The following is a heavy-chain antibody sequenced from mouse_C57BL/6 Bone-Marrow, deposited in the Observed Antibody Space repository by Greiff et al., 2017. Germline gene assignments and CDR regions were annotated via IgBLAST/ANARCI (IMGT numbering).Heavy chain of an antibody. D-gene: IGHD2-3*01. CDR2: IYPGDGDT. V-gene: IGHV1-82*01. J-gene: IGHJ1*03. CDR1: GYAFSSSW. Sequence: VQLQQSGPELVKPGASVKISCKASGYAFSSSWMNWVKQRPGKGLEWIGRIYPGDGDTNYNGKFKGKATLTADKSSSTAYMQLSSLTSEDSAVYFCARCRGYYVRYFDVWGTGTTVTVSS. CDR3: ARCRGYYVRYFDV.